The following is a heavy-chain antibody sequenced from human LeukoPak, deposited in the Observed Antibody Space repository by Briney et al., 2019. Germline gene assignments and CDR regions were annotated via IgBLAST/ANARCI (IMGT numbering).Heavy chain of an antibody. CDR2: INPSGGST. CDR3: ARVAVEIWFGEFTAFDY. V-gene: IGHV1-46*01. CDR1: GYTFTSYY. D-gene: IGHD3-10*01. J-gene: IGHJ4*02. Sequence: ASVKVSCKASGYTFTSYYMHWVRQAPGQGLEWMGIINPSGGSTSYAQKFQGRVTMTRDMSTSTVYMELSSLRSDDTAVYYCARVAVEIWFGEFTAFDYWGQGTLVTVSS.